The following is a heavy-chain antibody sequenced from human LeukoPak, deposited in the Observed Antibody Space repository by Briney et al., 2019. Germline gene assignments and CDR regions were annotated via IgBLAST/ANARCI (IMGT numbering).Heavy chain of an antibody. CDR2: INHSGST. CDR3: ARGRRRSDY. Sequence: SETLSLTCAVYGGSFSGYYWSWIRQPPGKGLEWIGEINHSGSTNYNPSLKSRVTISVDTSKNQFSLKLSSVTAANTAVYYCARGRRRSDYWGQGTLVTVSS. CDR1: GGSFSGYY. V-gene: IGHV4-34*01. J-gene: IGHJ4*02.